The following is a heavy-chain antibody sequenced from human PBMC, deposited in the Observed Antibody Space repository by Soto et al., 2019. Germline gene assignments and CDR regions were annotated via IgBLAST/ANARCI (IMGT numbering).Heavy chain of an antibody. Sequence: QVQLQESGPGLVKPSGTLSLTCTVSGDSISGTCWWSWVRQPPGKGLEWIGEISHSGSTTYNPSLPSQVVMSADKTKTKFSLKVISVPAADTAVHYCSIVMPSYGMDFWGQGTTVTVS. CDR1: GDSISGTCW. CDR2: ISHSGST. D-gene: IGHD2-2*01. CDR3: SIVMPSYGMDF. J-gene: IGHJ6*02. V-gene: IGHV4-4*02.